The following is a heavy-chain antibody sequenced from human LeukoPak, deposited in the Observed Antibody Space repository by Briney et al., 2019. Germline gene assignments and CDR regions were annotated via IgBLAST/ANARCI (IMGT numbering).Heavy chain of an antibody. V-gene: IGHV3-30*19. CDR3: AREVAVAGSGYYFDY. CDR1: GFTFSYYG. Sequence: GRSLRLSCTASGFTFSYYGMHWVRQAPGKGLEWVAVISYDGSNKYYADSVKGRFTISRDNSKNTLYLQMNSLRAEDTAVYYCAREVAVAGSGYYFDYWGQGTLVTVSS. CDR2: ISYDGSNK. J-gene: IGHJ4*02. D-gene: IGHD6-19*01.